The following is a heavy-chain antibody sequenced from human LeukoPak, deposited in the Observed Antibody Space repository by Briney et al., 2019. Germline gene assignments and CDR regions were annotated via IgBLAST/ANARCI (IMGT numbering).Heavy chain of an antibody. V-gene: IGHV4-4*02. Sequence: SETLSLTCAVSGGSISSSNWWSWVRQPPGKGLEWIGEIYHSGSTNYNPSLKSRVTISVDKSKNQFSLKLSSVTAADTAVYYCARAFVIWELGGPTGWFDPWGQGTLVTVSS. CDR3: ARAFVIWELGGPTGWFDP. CDR2: IYHSGST. CDR1: GGSISSSNW. D-gene: IGHD1-26*01. J-gene: IGHJ5*02.